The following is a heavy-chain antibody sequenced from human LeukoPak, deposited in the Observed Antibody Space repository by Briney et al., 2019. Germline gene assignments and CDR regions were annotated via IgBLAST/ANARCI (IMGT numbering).Heavy chain of an antibody. Sequence: PSETLSLTCTVSGYSISSGYCWGWIRQPPGKGLEWIGSIYYSGSTYYNPSLKSRVTISVDTSKNQFSLKLSSVTAADTAVYYCARQKYGWYFDLWGRGTLVTVSS. V-gene: IGHV4-38-2*02. CDR3: ARQKYGWYFDL. J-gene: IGHJ2*01. D-gene: IGHD2-2*01. CDR2: IYYSGST. CDR1: GYSISSGYC.